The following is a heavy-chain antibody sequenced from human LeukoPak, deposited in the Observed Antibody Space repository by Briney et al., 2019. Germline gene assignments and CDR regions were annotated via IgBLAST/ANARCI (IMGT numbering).Heavy chain of an antibody. Sequence: GGSLRLSCAASGFTFSSYEMNWVRQAPGKGLEWVSYISSSGSTIYYADSVKGRFTISRDNAKNSLYLQMNSLRAGDTAVYYCARDGVEYYLGMYYGMDVWGQGTTVTVSS. CDR1: GFTFSSYE. J-gene: IGHJ6*02. CDR3: ARDGVEYYLGMYYGMDV. CDR2: ISSSGSTI. V-gene: IGHV3-48*03. D-gene: IGHD2/OR15-2a*01.